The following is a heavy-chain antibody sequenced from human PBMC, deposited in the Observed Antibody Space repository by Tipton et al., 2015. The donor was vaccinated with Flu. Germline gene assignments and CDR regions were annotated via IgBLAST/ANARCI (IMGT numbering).Heavy chain of an antibody. V-gene: IGHV3-11*01. J-gene: IGHJ6*02. CDR2: ISSSGSSI. Sequence: GSLRLSCAASGFTFSDYYMSWIRLAPGKGLEWVSHISSSGSSINYADSVKGRFTISRDNAKNSLYLQMNSLRAEDTAVYYCARDHPPSITVSGEITDYFGMDVWGQGTTVTVSS. CDR1: GFTFSDYY. D-gene: IGHD3-3*01. CDR3: ARDHPPSITVSGEITDYFGMDV.